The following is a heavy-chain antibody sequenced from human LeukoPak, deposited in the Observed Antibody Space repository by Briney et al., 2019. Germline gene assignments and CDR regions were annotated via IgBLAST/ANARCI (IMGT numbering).Heavy chain of an antibody. CDR2: SSSSSYI. J-gene: IGHJ4*02. D-gene: IGHD3-10*01. Sequence: GGSLTLLCAASGFIFSSYSMLWVRQAAGEGLVWVSFSSSSSYIYYPDSVKGRFTISRDNAKNSLYLQMNSLRAEDTAVYYCARDGGVVRGVIIRGDYFDYWGQGTVVTVSS. V-gene: IGHV3-21*01. CDR1: GFIFSSYS. CDR3: ARDGGVVRGVIIRGDYFDY.